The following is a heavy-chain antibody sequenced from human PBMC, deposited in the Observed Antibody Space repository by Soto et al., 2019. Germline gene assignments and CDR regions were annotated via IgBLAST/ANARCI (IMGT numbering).Heavy chain of an antibody. Sequence: PGGSLRLSCAASGFTFSSYAMSWVRQAPGKGLEWVSAISSSGGTTYYADSVKGRFTISRDNAKNSVYLQINSLRAEDTAVYFCARVVAPSGCHVFDIWGQGTMVTVSS. V-gene: IGHV3-23*01. J-gene: IGHJ3*02. D-gene: IGHD2-2*01. CDR3: ARVVAPSGCHVFDI. CDR1: GFTFSSYA. CDR2: ISSSGGTT.